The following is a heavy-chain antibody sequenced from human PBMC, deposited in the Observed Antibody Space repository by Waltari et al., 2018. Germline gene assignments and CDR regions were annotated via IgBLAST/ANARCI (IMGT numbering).Heavy chain of an antibody. Sequence: QLQLQESGPGLVKPSATLSLPCTVSGGSISSSSYYWGWIRQPPGKGLEWIGSIYYSGSTYYNPSLKSRVTISVDTSKNQFSLKLSSVTAADTAVYYCARRDYYGSGLDYWGQGTLVTVSS. CDR3: ARRDYYGSGLDY. CDR1: GGSISSSSYY. J-gene: IGHJ4*02. D-gene: IGHD3-10*01. V-gene: IGHV4-39*07. CDR2: IYYSGST.